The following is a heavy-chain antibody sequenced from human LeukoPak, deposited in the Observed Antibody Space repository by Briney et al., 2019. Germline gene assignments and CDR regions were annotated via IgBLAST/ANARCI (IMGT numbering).Heavy chain of an antibody. D-gene: IGHD1-20*01. J-gene: IGHJ5*02. CDR2: IIKSGSHI. V-gene: IGHV3-21*01. CDR1: GFTFSDYY. CDR3: ARGRGGDNSNWFDP. Sequence: GGSLRLSCAASGFTFSDYYMNWVRQAPGKGLEWVSAIIKSGSHIYYADSVKGRFTISRDNANNSLYLQMTGLRAEDTAVYYCARGRGGDNSNWFDPWGPGTLVTVSS.